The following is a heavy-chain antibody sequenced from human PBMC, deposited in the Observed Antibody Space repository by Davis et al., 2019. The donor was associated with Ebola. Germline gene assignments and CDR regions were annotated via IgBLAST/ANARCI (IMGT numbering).Heavy chain of an antibody. J-gene: IGHJ6*04. CDR2: ISSSSSYI. CDR3: ARGNGYIVVVPAASLTSDYYGMDV. V-gene: IGHV3-21*01. CDR1: GFTFDDYG. Sequence: GESLKISCAASGFTFDDYGMSWVRQAPGKGLEWVSSISSSSSYIYYADSVKGRFTISRDNAKNSLYLQMNSLRAEDTAVYYCARGNGYIVVVPAASLTSDYYGMDVWGKGTTVTVSS. D-gene: IGHD2-2*01.